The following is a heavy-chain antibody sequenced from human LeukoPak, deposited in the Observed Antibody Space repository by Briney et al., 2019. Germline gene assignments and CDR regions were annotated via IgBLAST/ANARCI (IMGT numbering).Heavy chain of an antibody. CDR1: GYTFTSYD. J-gene: IGHJ6*02. CDR2: MNPNSGNT. D-gene: IGHD3-22*01. Sequence: ASVKVSCKASGYTFTSYDINWVRQSTGQGLEWMGWMNPNSGNTGYAQKFQGRVTMTRNTSISTAYMELSSLRSEDTAVYYCARGVSLKYYYDSRGMDVWGQGTTVTVSS. CDR3: ARGVSLKYYYDSRGMDV. V-gene: IGHV1-8*01.